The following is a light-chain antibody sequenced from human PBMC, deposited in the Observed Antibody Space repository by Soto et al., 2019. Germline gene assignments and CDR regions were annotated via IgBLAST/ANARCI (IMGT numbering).Light chain of an antibody. CDR3: QSYDSSLSGSYV. Sequence: QSVLTQPPSVSGAPGQRVTISCTGSSSNIGAGYDVHWYQRLPGTAPKVLIYNNNNRPSGVPDRFSGSKSGTSASLAITGLQAEDEADHYCQSYDSSLSGSYVFGTGTKLIVL. CDR2: NNN. J-gene: IGLJ1*01. CDR1: SSNIGAGYD. V-gene: IGLV1-40*01.